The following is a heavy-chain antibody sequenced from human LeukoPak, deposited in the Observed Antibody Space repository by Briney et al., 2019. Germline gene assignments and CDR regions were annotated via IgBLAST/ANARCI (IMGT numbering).Heavy chain of an antibody. CDR1: GGTFSSYA. Sequence: SVTVSFKASGGTFSSYAISWVRQAPGQGLEWMGGIIPIFGTANYAQKFQGRVTITTDESTSTAYMELSSLRSEDTAVYYCAREGGDCYLCPDAFDIWGQGTMVTVSS. CDR2: IIPIFGTA. CDR3: AREGGDCYLCPDAFDI. J-gene: IGHJ3*02. V-gene: IGHV1-69*05. D-gene: IGHD2-21*02.